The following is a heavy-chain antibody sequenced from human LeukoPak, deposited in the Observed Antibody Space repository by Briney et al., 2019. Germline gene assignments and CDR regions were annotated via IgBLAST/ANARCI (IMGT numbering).Heavy chain of an antibody. CDR2: INPSGGGT. CDR3: ARGLGSGSYYGY. Sequence: ASVKVSCKASGYTLTNYALNWVRQAPGQGLEWMGIINPSGGGTSYAQKFQGRVTMTRDTSTSTVYMELSSLRSEDTAVYYCARGLGSGSYYGYWGQGTLVTVSS. V-gene: IGHV1-46*01. CDR1: GYTLTNYA. D-gene: IGHD1-26*01. J-gene: IGHJ4*02.